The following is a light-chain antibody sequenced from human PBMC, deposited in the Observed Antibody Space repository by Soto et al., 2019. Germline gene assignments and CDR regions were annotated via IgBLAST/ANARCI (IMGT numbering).Light chain of an antibody. Sequence: DIQMTQSPSSLSASVGDRVTIPCRASQSISNYLNWYQQKPGKAPKLLIYDASTLQTGVPSRFSGSGSGTDFTLTISYLQSEDFGTYYCQQFYNYPRTFGQGTKVDIK. V-gene: IGKV1-39*01. CDR3: QQFYNYPRT. J-gene: IGKJ1*01. CDR1: QSISNY. CDR2: DAS.